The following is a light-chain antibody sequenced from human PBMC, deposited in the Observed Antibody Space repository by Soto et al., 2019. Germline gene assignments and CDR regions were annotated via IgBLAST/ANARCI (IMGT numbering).Light chain of an antibody. CDR2: GAS. Sequence: EIVLTQSPGPLSLSPGERATLFCRASQSVSKYLGWYQQKPGQAPRLLIYGASSRATGIPDRFSGSGSGTDFTLTISRLEPEDFAVYYCQQYGSSPRTLGQGTKVDIK. CDR1: QSVSKY. CDR3: QQYGSSPRT. J-gene: IGKJ1*01. V-gene: IGKV3-20*01.